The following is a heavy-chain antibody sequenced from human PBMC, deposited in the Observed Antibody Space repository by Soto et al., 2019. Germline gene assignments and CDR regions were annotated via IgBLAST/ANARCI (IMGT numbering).Heavy chain of an antibody. CDR3: ARVRYCSSPSCFRDLNY. D-gene: IGHD2-2*01. J-gene: IGHJ4*02. CDR2: ISYDGRKE. Sequence: QVQLVESGGGVVQPGKSLRLSCAASGFTFRNYAMYWVRQAPGKGLEWVALISYDGRKEYHADSVKGRFTISRDNSKNTLHLQMSSLRAEDKAVYYCARVRYCSSPSCFRDLNYWGQGTLVTVSS. V-gene: IGHV3-30*04. CDR1: GFTFRNYA.